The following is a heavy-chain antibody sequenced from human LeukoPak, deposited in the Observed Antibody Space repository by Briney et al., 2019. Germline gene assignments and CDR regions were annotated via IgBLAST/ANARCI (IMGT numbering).Heavy chain of an antibody. CDR1: GYTFTSYY. D-gene: IGHD5-12*01. Sequence: ASVKVSCKASGYTFTSYYMHWVRQAPGQGLEWMGIINPSGGSTSYAQKFQGRVTMTEDTSTDTAYMELSSLRSEDTAVYYCATGLRSFDYWGQGTLVTVSS. J-gene: IGHJ4*02. V-gene: IGHV1-46*01. CDR3: ATGLRSFDY. CDR2: INPSGGST.